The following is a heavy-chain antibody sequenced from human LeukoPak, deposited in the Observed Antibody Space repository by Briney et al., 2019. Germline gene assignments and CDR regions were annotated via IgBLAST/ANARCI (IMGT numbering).Heavy chain of an antibody. Sequence: SETLSLTCTVSGASISSGGYYWSWIRQHPGRGLEWIGYFYYSESTKYNPSLKTRAIILVDTSKNQFSLKLSSVTAADTAVYYCARDRGKGYFDLWGRGTLVTVSS. CDR3: ARDRGKGYFDL. V-gene: IGHV4-31*03. CDR2: FYYSEST. J-gene: IGHJ2*01. CDR1: GASISSGGYY.